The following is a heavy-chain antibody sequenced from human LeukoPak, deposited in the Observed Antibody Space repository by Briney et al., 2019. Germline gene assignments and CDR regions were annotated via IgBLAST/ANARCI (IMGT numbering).Heavy chain of an antibody. CDR1: GFTFRSYW. J-gene: IGHJ4*02. CDR3: ARGGYYYDSNGDY. V-gene: IGHV3-74*01. D-gene: IGHD3-22*01. Sequence: GGSLRLSCAASGFTFRSYWMYWVRQAPGKGLVWVSRINSDGSGTTYADSVKGRFTISRDNAKTTLYLQMNSLRPEDTAVYYCARGGYYYDSNGDYWGQGTLVTVSS. CDR2: INSDGSGT.